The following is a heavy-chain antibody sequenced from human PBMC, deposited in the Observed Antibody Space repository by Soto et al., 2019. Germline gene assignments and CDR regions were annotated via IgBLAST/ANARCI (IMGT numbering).Heavy chain of an antibody. V-gene: IGHV1-18*01. D-gene: IGHD2-15*01. CDR1: GYTLTSYG. CDR3: ARYCSGGSCHNGITDY. J-gene: IGHJ4*02. CDR2: INTYNGAS. Sequence: GASVKVSCTASGYTLTSYGISWVRQAPGQGLEWMGWINTYNGASKYAQKLQGRVTMTTDTSTSTAYMDLRSLRSDDTAVYYCARYCSGGSCHNGITDYWGQGTLVTVSS.